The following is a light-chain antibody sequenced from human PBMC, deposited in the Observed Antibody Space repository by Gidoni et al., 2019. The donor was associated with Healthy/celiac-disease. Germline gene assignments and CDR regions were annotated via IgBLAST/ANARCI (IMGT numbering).Light chain of an antibody. V-gene: IGLV7-46*01. CDR3: LLSYSGARV. CDR1: TGAVTSGHS. Sequence: QAVVTQEPSLPVSPGRTVTLTCGSSTGAVTSGHSPYWFQQKPGQAPRTLIYDTRKKHSWTPARFSGSLLGGKAALTLSGAQPEDEAEYYCLLSYSGARVFGGGTKLTVL. CDR2: DTR. J-gene: IGLJ3*02.